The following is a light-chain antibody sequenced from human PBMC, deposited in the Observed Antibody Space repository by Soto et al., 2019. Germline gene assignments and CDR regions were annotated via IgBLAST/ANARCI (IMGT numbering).Light chain of an antibody. CDR2: VAS. V-gene: IGKV3-11*01. Sequence: IVLTQSPATLSLSPRERATLSCRASQSVSSYLAGYQQKPGQAPRLLIYVASNRATGIPATFSGSGTGTDFALTISSLEPEDFAVYYCQQRSNWPPTFGGGTKVELK. CDR3: QQRSNWPPT. J-gene: IGKJ4*01. CDR1: QSVSSY.